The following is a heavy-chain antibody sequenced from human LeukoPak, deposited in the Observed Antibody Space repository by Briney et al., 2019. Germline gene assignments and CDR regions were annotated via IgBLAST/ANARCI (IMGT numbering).Heavy chain of an antibody. CDR3: AKDNTYGDFDY. Sequence: GGSLRLSCAASGFRFSDFTMTWVRQAPGKGLEWVSAISGSGGSTYYADSVKGRFTISRDNSKNTLYLQMNSLRAEDTAVYYCAKDNTYGDFDYWGQGTLVTVSS. D-gene: IGHD4-17*01. J-gene: IGHJ4*02. CDR1: GFRFSDFT. CDR2: ISGSGGST. V-gene: IGHV3-23*01.